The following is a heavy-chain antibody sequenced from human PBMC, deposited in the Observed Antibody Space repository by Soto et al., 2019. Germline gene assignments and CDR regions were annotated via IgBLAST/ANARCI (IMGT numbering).Heavy chain of an antibody. J-gene: IGHJ4*02. CDR3: ARDISALAAAGVN. V-gene: IGHV3-21*01. CDR1: GFTFSSYS. CDR2: ISSSSSYI. D-gene: IGHD6-13*01. Sequence: PGGSLRLSCAASGFTFSSYSMNWVRQAPGKGLEWVSSISSSSSYIYYADSVKGRFTISRDNAKNSLYLQMNSLRAEDTAVYYCARDISALAAAGVNWGQGTLVTVSS.